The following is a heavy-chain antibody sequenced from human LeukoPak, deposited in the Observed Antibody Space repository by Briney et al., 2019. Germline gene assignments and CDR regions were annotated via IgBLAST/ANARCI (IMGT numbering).Heavy chain of an antibody. Sequence: SETLSLTCTVSGGSISSHHWSWIRQPPGKGLEWIGSIHHTGSTYYNPSLKSRVTISIDTSKNQFSLKLSSVTAADTAVYYCARVDGVVPTAYFDYWGQGTLVTVSS. CDR1: GGSISSHH. D-gene: IGHD2-2*01. J-gene: IGHJ4*02. CDR3: ARVDGVVPTAYFDY. V-gene: IGHV4-38-2*02. CDR2: IHHTGST.